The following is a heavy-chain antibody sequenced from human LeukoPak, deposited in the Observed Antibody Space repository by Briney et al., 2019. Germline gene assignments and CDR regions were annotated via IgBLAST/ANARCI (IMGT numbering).Heavy chain of an antibody. V-gene: IGHV3-53*01. CDR3: ARGPWDYYGMDV. CDR2: IYSGGST. Sequence: GGSLRLSCAASGFTVSSNYMSWVRQAPGKGLEWVSVIYSGGSTYYADPVKGRFTISRDNTKNTLYLQMNSLRAEDTAVYYCARGPWDYYGMDVWGQGTTVTVSS. J-gene: IGHJ6*02. CDR1: GFTVSSNY. D-gene: IGHD7-27*01.